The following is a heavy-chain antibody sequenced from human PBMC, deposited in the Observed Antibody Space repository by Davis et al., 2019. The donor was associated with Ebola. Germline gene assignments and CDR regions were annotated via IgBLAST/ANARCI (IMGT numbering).Heavy chain of an antibody. CDR3: ARVERRDGYNFRYYFDY. D-gene: IGHD5-24*01. J-gene: IGHJ4*02. V-gene: IGHV3-74*01. CDR1: GFTFGSYR. Sequence: GESLKISCAASGFTFGSYRMHWVRQVPGKGLVWVSRLNSDGSGTSYADSVKGRFTISRDNAKNTLYLQMNSLRAEDTAVYYCARVERRDGYNFRYYFDYWGQGTLVTVSS. CDR2: LNSDGSGT.